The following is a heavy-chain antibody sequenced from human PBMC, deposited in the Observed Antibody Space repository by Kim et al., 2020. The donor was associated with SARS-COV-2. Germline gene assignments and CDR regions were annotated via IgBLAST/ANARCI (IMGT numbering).Heavy chain of an antibody. CDR3: AKLIMFGGVIENDAFDI. Sequence: KGRFTISRDKSKNTLYRQMNSLRSEDTAVYYCAKLIMFGGVIENDAFDIWGQGTMVTVSS. J-gene: IGHJ3*02. D-gene: IGHD3-16*02. V-gene: IGHV3-23*01.